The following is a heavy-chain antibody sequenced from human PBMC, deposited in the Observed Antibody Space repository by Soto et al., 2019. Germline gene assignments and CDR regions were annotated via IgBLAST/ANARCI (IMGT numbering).Heavy chain of an antibody. D-gene: IGHD2-2*01. CDR3: ARTLIVVVPAALPSYYYYGMDV. CDR1: GYTFTGYY. CDR2: INPNSGGI. Sequence: ASVKVSCKASGYTFTGYYMHWVRQAPGQGLEWMGWINPNSGGINYAQKFQGRVTMTRDTSISTAYMELSRLRSDDTAVYYCARTLIVVVPAALPSYYYYGMDVWGQGTTVTVSS. V-gene: IGHV1-2*02. J-gene: IGHJ6*02.